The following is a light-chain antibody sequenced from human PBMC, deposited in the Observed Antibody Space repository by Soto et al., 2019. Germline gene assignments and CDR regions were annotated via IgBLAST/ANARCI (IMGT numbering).Light chain of an antibody. CDR1: QSVSSY. Sequence: EIIVTLSPATLSLTNRERATLSCTASQSVSSYLAWSQQKPGQAPRLLIYDASNRATGIPARFSGSGSGTDFTLTISSLEPEDFAVYYCQQRSNGTPIPFCGGTKVDNK. CDR2: DAS. V-gene: IGKV3-11*01. J-gene: IGKJ4*01. CDR3: QQRSNGTPIP.